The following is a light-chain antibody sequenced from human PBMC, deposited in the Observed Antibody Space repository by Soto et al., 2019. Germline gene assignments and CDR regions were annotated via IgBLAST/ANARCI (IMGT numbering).Light chain of an antibody. CDR1: QSVSSN. J-gene: IGKJ1*01. CDR2: GAS. V-gene: IGKV3-15*01. CDR3: QQHKNWPPWT. Sequence: EIVMTQSPATLSVSPGERATLSCRASQSVSSNLAWYQQKPGHAPSLLMYGASTRATGIPDRFSGSGSGTEFTLTLSSLQSEDFAVYYCQQHKNWPPWTFGQGTQVEIK.